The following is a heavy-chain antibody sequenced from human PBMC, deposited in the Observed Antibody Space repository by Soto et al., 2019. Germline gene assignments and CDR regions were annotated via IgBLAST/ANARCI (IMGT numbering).Heavy chain of an antibody. CDR2: INSDGSST. J-gene: IGHJ6*02. CDR3: ARGCGSYSYYYYGMDV. V-gene: IGHV3-74*01. D-gene: IGHD1-26*01. Sequence: GGSLRLSCAASGFTFSSYWMHWVRQAPGKGLVWVSRINSDGSSTSYADSVKGRFTISRDNAKNTLYLQMNSLRAEATAVYYCARGCGSYSYYYYGMDVWGQGTTVTVSS. CDR1: GFTFSSYW.